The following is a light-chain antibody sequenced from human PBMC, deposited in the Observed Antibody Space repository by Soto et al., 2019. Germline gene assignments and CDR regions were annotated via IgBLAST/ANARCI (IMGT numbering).Light chain of an antibody. Sequence: QSVLTQPASVSGSPRQSITISCTGTSSDVGGYNYVSWYQQHPGKAPKLMIYEVRNRPSGISNRFSGSKSGNTASLTISGLQAEDEADYCCTSYTSSSPYVFGTGTKVTVL. CDR1: SSDVGGYNY. CDR2: EVR. V-gene: IGLV2-14*01. J-gene: IGLJ1*01. CDR3: TSYTSSSPYV.